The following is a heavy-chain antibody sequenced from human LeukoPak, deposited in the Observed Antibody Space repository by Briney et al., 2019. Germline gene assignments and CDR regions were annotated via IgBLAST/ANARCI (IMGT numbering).Heavy chain of an antibody. D-gene: IGHD3-16*01. CDR3: AKRYGSEASYYYYYLAV. V-gene: IGHV3-30*02. J-gene: IGHJ6*03. CDR1: GFTFSSYG. Sequence: GGSLRLSCAASGFTFSSYGMHWVRQAPGKGLEWVTFIRYDGSNKYYADSVKGRFTISRDNSKTTLYLRMNSLRAEDTAVYYCAKRYGSEASYYYYYLAVWGKGTTVTISS. CDR2: IRYDGSNK.